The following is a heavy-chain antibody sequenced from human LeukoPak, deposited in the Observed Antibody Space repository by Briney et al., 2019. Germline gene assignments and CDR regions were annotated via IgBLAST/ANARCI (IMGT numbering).Heavy chain of an antibody. CDR1: GFTFSTYA. V-gene: IGHV3-23*01. D-gene: IGHD2-2*02. CDR2: FNGRGGYT. Sequence: PGGSLRLSCAASGFTFSTYAMSWVRRAPGKGLEWVSSFNGRGGYTFYADSVKGRFTLSSDNSKSTLHLQMISLRAEDTAVYYCAKGDQPLLYGGAFDSWGQGTLVTVSS. CDR3: AKGDQPLLYGGAFDS. J-gene: IGHJ4*02.